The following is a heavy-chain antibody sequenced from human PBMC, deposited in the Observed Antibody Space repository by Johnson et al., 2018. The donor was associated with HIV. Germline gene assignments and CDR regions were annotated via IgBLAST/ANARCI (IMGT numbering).Heavy chain of an antibody. V-gene: IGHV3-30*04. Sequence: QVQLVESGGGVVQPGTSLRLSCAASGFTFSSFAMHWVRQAPGKGLEWMAVISYDGSNKYYADSVKGRFTISRDNSKNTLYLQMNSLRAGDTALYYCARGGDSSSSLVAFDIWCQGTMVTVSS. J-gene: IGHJ3*02. CDR1: GFTFSSFA. D-gene: IGHD6-6*01. CDR3: ARGGDSSSSLVAFDI. CDR2: ISYDGSNK.